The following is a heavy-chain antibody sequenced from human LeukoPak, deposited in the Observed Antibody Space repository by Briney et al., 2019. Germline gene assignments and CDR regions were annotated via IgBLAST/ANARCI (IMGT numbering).Heavy chain of an antibody. CDR3: ARDLSSWLFDY. J-gene: IGHJ4*02. Sequence: HPGRSLRLSCAASGFTFSSYAMHWVRQAPGKGLEWVAVISYDGSNKYYADSVKGRFTISRDNSKNTLYLQMNSLRAEDTAGYYCARDLSSWLFDYWGQGTLVTVSS. CDR1: GFTFSSYA. D-gene: IGHD6-13*01. V-gene: IGHV3-30*04. CDR2: ISYDGSNK.